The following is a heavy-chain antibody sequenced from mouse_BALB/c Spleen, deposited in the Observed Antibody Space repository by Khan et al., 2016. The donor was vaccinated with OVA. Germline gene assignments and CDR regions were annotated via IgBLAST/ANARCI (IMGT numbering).Heavy chain of an antibody. CDR2: IDPSDSKT. CDR1: GYTFTSYW. D-gene: IGHD2-2*01. CDR3: ARGGYGSSFAF. Sequence: QVQLQQPGAELVRPGTSVKLSCKASGYTFTSYWMNWVKQRPGQGLEWIGMIDPSDSKTHYNQMFKDKATLTVDKSSSTAYMHLTSLTSEDAAFYYCARGGYGSSFAFWGQGTLVTVSA. V-gene: IGHV1-61*01. J-gene: IGHJ3*01.